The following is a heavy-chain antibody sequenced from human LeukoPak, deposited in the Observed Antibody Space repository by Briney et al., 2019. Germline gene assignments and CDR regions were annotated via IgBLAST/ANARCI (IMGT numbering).Heavy chain of an antibody. CDR2: IYYSGST. CDR1: GGSISSYY. CDR3: AREQGSAAGLLFDH. Sequence: WETLSLTCTVSGGSISSYYWSWIRQPPGKGLEWIGYIYYSGSTNYNPSLKSRVTISVDTSKNQFSLKLSSVTAADTDVYYWAREQGSAAGLLFDHWGQGTLVTVSS. J-gene: IGHJ4*02. D-gene: IGHD6-13*01. V-gene: IGHV4-59*01.